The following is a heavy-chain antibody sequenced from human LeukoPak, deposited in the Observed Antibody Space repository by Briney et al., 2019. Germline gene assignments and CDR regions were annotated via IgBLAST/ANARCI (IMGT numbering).Heavy chain of an antibody. D-gene: IGHD1-26*01. CDR2: INPNNGGT. CDR1: GYTFTDLTEYY. Sequence: GASVKVSCTASGYTFTDLTEYYIHWVRQAPGQGLEWMGWINPNNGGTKYAQKFQGRVTMTRDMSMNTAYMELSSLTSDDTAVYYCARRLGGSSEGYEFWGQGPLVTVSS. V-gene: IGHV1-2*02. J-gene: IGHJ4*02. CDR3: ARRLGGSSEGYEF.